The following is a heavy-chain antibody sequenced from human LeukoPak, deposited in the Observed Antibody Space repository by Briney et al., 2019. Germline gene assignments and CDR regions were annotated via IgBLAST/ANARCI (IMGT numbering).Heavy chain of an antibody. J-gene: IGHJ4*02. V-gene: IGHV3-43*01. CDR2: ISWDGGST. CDR1: GFTFDDYG. Sequence: GGSLRLSCAASGFTFDDYGMSWVRQAPGKGLEWVSLISWDGGSTYYADSVKGRFTISRDNSKNSLYLQMNSLRTEDTALYYCAKDSHGDSLFDYWGQGTLVTVSS. CDR3: AKDSHGDSLFDY. D-gene: IGHD4-17*01.